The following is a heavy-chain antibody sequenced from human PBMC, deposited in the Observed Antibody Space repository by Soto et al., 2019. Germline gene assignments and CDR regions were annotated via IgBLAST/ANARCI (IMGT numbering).Heavy chain of an antibody. Sequence: GGSLRLSCAASGCTFSNSSMSWVRQAPGKGLEWVSGISWNSGSIGYADSVKGRFTISRDNAKNSLYLQMNSLRAEDTALYYCAKDIDSSSWYYFDYWGQGTLVTVSS. V-gene: IGHV3-9*01. CDR3: AKDIDSSSWYYFDY. D-gene: IGHD6-13*01. CDR1: GCTFSNSS. CDR2: ISWNSGSI. J-gene: IGHJ4*02.